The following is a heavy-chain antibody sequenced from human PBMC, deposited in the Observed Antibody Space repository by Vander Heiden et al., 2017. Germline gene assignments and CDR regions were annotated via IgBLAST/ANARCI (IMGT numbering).Heavy chain of an antibody. D-gene: IGHD6-6*01. V-gene: IGHV3-30-3*01. CDR3: SRGADGSSSGREFDH. J-gene: IGHJ4*02. CDR2: ISYDGSSK. CDR1: GLPFSVYA. Sequence: QVQLVDSGGGVVQPGRPLRLSCAASGLPFSVYAMHWVRQAPGKGPEWVSSISYDGSSKYYADSVKGRFTISRDNSNNTVYLQMNSLRGEDTSVYYCSRGADGSSSGREFDHWGQGTLVTVSS.